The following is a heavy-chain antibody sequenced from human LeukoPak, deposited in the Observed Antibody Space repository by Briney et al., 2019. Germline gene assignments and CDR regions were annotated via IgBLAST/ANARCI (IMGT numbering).Heavy chain of an antibody. V-gene: IGHV1-2*02. CDR3: ARVPGPYTTRRYDS. Sequence: ASVKVSCMTSGYTFTDYYIHRVRQAPGQGPEWMGRIDPKSGGTNNAQKHQVRGAMTRDTSITTLYMELSGLRSDDRAVYYCARVPGPYTTRRYDSWGQGTLVTVSS. CDR2: IDPKSGGT. D-gene: IGHD2-2*02. CDR1: GYTFTDYY. J-gene: IGHJ4*02.